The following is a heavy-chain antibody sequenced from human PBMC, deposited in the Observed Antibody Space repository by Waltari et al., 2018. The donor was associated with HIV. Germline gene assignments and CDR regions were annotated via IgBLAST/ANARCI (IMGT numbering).Heavy chain of an antibody. J-gene: IGHJ6*02. CDR2: MNPDSGNT. CDR3: ARRASSWYENRENYFYGMDV. V-gene: IGHV1-8*01. D-gene: IGHD6-13*01. Sequence: QVQLVQSGAEVKKPGASVKVSCKAFGYTFTSYDINSVRQATGQGLEWMGWMNPDSGNTGYAKEFQGRVTMTRKTSITTAYMELSGLRSEDTAVYYCARRASSWYENRENYFYGMDVWGQGTTVTVSS. CDR1: GYTFTSYD.